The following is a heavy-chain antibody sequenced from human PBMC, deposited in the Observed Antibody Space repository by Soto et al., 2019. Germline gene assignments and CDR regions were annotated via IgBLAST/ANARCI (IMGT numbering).Heavy chain of an antibody. D-gene: IGHD6-19*01. Sequence: QVQLVESGGGVVQPGRSLILSCAASRFTLSNYGMHWVRQAPGRGLEWVAMISHDGNEKHYVDSVKGRFTISRDDSKNTRYLQMNSLRPEDTAVYYCAKDLYSSGWYNYFDPWGQGTLVTVSS. J-gene: IGHJ5*02. V-gene: IGHV3-30*18. CDR2: ISHDGNEK. CDR3: AKDLYSSGWYNYFDP. CDR1: RFTLSNYG.